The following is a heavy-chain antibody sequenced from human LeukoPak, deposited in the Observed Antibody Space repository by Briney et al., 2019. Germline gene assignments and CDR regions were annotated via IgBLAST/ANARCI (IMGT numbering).Heavy chain of an antibody. D-gene: IGHD2-2*02. V-gene: IGHV4-59*11. CDR2: IYYSGST. Sequence: SETLSLTCTVSGGSISSHYWSWIRQPPGKGLEWIGYIYYSGSTNYNPSLKSRVTISVDTSKNQFSLKLSSVTAADTAVYYCARAREDIVVVPAAIGYYYYMDVWGKGTTVTVSS. CDR3: ARAREDIVVVPAAIGYYYYMDV. J-gene: IGHJ6*03. CDR1: GGSISSHY.